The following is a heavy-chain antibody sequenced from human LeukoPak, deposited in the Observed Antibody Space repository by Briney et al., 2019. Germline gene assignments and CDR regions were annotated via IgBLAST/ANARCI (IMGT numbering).Heavy chain of an antibody. J-gene: IGHJ5*02. CDR1: GFTFSTYT. V-gene: IGHV3-21*01. CDR2: INI. Sequence: GGSLRLSCAASGFTFSTYTMNWVRQAPGKGLEWVSSINIYYADSVKGRFTISRDNAKNSLYLQMNSLRAEDTAVYYCARDPWLAAMGFDPWGQGTLVTVSS. CDR3: ARDPWLAAMGFDP. D-gene: IGHD6-13*01.